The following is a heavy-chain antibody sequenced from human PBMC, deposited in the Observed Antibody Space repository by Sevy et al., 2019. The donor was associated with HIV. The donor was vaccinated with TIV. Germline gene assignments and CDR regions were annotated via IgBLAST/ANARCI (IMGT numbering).Heavy chain of an antibody. Sequence: GGSLRLSCAASGFTFSSYWMSWVRQAPGKGLEWVANIKQDGSEKYYVDSVKGRFTISRDNAKNSLYLQRNSLRAEDTAVYYCARAESYCSGGSCYGMDVWGQGTTVTVSS. CDR3: ARAESYCSGGSCYGMDV. D-gene: IGHD2-15*01. V-gene: IGHV3-7*01. J-gene: IGHJ6*02. CDR1: GFTFSSYW. CDR2: IKQDGSEK.